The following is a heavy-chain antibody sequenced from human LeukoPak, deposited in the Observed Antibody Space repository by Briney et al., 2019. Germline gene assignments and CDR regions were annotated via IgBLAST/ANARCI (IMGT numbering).Heavy chain of an antibody. V-gene: IGHV4-59*08. CDR1: GGSVRSYY. D-gene: IGHD2-21*01. J-gene: IGHJ3*02. Sequence: SETLSLTCTVSGGSVRSYYWSWIRQPPGKGLEWIGYIYYSGTTNYNPSLKSRVTISLDTFKNQFSLKLNSVTPADTAVFYCARVIRAEENPTFDIWGQGTMVTVSS. CDR2: IYYSGTT. CDR3: ARVIRAEENPTFDI.